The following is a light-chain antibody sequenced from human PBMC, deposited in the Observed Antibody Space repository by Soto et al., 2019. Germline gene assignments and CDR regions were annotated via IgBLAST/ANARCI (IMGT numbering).Light chain of an antibody. CDR1: QGISWA. J-gene: IGKJ4*01. CDR3: QQFNTFPQT. Sequence: AIQLTQSPASLSVSVGERVTITCRASQGISWALAWYQQTPGQPPKLLIYDASSLETGVPSRFSGSGSGTNFTLTISSLQPEDFATYYCQQFNTFPQTFGGGTNIEI. V-gene: IGKV1-13*02. CDR2: DAS.